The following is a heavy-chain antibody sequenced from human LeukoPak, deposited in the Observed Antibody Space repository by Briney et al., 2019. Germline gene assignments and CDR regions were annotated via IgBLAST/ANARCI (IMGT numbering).Heavy chain of an antibody. Sequence: SETLSLTCAVYGGSISSQYWSWIRQPPGKGLEWIGEINRSGRTNYNPSLKSRVTISVDTSKNQFSLKLSSVTAADTAVYYCARVGGGIYGDHEYWGQGILVTVSS. V-gene: IGHV4-34*01. CDR1: GGSISSQY. J-gene: IGHJ4*02. D-gene: IGHD4-17*01. CDR2: INRSGRT. CDR3: ARVGGGIYGDHEY.